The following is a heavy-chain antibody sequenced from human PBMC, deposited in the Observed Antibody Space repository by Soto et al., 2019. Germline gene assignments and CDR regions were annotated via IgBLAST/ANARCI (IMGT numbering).Heavy chain of an antibody. Sequence: PSETLSLTCTVSGGSISSSSYYWGWIRQPPGKGLEWIGSFYYSGSTYYNPSLKSRVTISVDTSKNQFSLKLSSVTAADTAVYYCAGSYDYTIPPQAFDYWGQGTLVTVSS. CDR3: AGSYDYTIPPQAFDY. CDR2: FYYSGST. J-gene: IGHJ4*02. D-gene: IGHD4-4*01. CDR1: GGSISSSSYY. V-gene: IGHV4-39*01.